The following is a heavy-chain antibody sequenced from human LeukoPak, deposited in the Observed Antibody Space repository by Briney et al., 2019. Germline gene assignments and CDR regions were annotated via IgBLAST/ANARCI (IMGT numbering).Heavy chain of an antibody. J-gene: IGHJ4*02. CDR1: GFTFSSYA. D-gene: IGHD3-10*01. V-gene: IGHV3-23*01. Sequence: PGGSLRLSCAASGFTFSSYAMSWVRQAPGKGLEWVSAISGSGGSTYYADSVKGRFTISRDNSKNTLYLQMNSLRAEDTAVYYCAKGGHLLRFGESTPWVYFDYWGQGTLVTVSS. CDR3: AKGGHLLRFGESTPWVYFDY. CDR2: ISGSGGST.